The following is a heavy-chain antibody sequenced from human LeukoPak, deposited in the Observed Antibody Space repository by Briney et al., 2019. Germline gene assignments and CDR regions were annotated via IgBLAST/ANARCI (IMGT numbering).Heavy chain of an antibody. D-gene: IGHD2-15*01. CDR2: ISPTGSTT. CDR1: GFSFSGHW. Sequence: PGGSLRLSCTASGFSFSGHWMHWARQLPGKGLVWVSRISPTGSTTSYADSVKGRFTVSRDNAKNSLYLQMNSLRAEDTAVYYCARFVVVVAATEWGVIYYYYGMDVWGQGTTVTVSS. J-gene: IGHJ6*02. CDR3: ARFVVVVAATEWGVIYYYYGMDV. V-gene: IGHV3-74*01.